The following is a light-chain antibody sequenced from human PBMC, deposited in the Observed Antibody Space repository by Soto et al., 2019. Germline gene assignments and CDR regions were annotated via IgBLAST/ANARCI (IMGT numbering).Light chain of an antibody. CDR1: SSNIGGNY. V-gene: IGLV1-51*01. CDR2: DNH. CDR3: GTWDVTLDTVV. J-gene: IGLJ2*01. Sequence: QSVLTQPPSVSAAPGQRVTISCSGSSSNIGGNYVSWYQVVPRTAPKLLIYDNHKRHAGIPDLFSGYTSGTSATLGITALDTEDEADYYCGTWDVTLDTVVFGGGTKLTVL.